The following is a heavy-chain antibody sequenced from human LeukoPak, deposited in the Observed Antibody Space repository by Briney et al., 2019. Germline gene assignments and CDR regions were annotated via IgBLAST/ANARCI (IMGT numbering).Heavy chain of an antibody. J-gene: IGHJ2*01. V-gene: IGHV4-34*01. Sequence: KASETLSLTCAVYGGSFSGYYWSWIRQPPGKGLEWIGEINHSGSTNYNPSLKSRVTISVDTSKNQFSLKLSSVTAADTAVYYCARVEVPRDINDWYFDLWGRGTLVTVSS. CDR2: INHSGST. CDR3: ARVEVPRDINDWYFDL. CDR1: GGSFSGYY. D-gene: IGHD2-15*01.